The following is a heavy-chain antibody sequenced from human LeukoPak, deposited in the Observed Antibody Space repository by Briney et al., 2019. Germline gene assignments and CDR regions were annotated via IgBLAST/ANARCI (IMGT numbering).Heavy chain of an antibody. V-gene: IGHV4-4*02. CDR2: TLRSGSP. J-gene: IGHJ4*02. CDR1: LDSTTSNF. D-gene: IGHD1-14*01. Sequence: SETLSLTCTVSLDSTTSNFWSWVRQPPGKGPEWIGETLRSGSPSYNPSLQSRVTISIDRSRNQIALELSSVTAADTAVYYCAREILGGFNPGAYWGQGTLVTVSS. CDR3: AREILGGFNPGAY.